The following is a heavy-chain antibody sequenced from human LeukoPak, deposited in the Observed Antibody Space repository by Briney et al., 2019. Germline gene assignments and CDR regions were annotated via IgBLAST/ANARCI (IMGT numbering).Heavy chain of an antibody. J-gene: IGHJ6*02. V-gene: IGHV3-23*01. Sequence: GGPLRLSCAASGFTFSSYAMSWVRQAPGKGLEWVSAISGSGSSTYYADSVKGRFTISRDNSKNTLYLQMNSLRAEDTAVYYCAKDKGWGYSAYDCYGMDVWGQGTTVTVSS. CDR2: ISGSGSST. D-gene: IGHD1-26*01. CDR1: GFTFSSYA. CDR3: AKDKGWGYSAYDCYGMDV.